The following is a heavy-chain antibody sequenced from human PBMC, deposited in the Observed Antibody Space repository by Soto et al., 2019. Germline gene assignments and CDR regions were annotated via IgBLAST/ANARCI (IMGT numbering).Heavy chain of an antibody. CDR1: GFTFSSYS. CDR3: SRDDSDWFFN. Sequence: GGSLRLSCGASGFTFSSYSMNWVRQAPGKGLEWVSYISSGSSSIYYTDSVKGRFTISRDNAKNSLYLQMNSLESEDTAVYYCSRDDSDWFFNWGRGTLVTVSS. CDR2: ISSGSSSI. D-gene: IGHD3-9*01. J-gene: IGHJ4*02. V-gene: IGHV3-48*01.